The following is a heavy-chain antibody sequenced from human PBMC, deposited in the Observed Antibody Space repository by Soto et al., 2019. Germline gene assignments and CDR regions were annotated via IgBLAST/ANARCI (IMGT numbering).Heavy chain of an antibody. V-gene: IGHV4-59*01. CDR2: IYYSGST. Sequence: SETLSLTCTVSGGSISSYYWSWIRQPPGKGLEWIGYIYYSGSTNYNPSLRSRVTISVDTSKNQFSLKLSSVTAADTAVYYCARAGSGYGDAFDIWGQGTMVTVSS. CDR3: ARAGSGYGDAFDI. CDR1: GGSISSYY. D-gene: IGHD5-12*01. J-gene: IGHJ3*02.